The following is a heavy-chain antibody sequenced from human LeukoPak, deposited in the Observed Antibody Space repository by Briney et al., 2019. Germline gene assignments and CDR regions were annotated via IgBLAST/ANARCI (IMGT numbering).Heavy chain of an antibody. CDR2: ISGSGGST. CDR1: GGSISSYY. V-gene: IGHV3-23*01. D-gene: IGHD3-3*01. J-gene: IGHJ4*02. CDR3: AKEAYDPYFDY. Sequence: PSETLSLTCTVSGGSISSYYWSWVRQAPGKGLEWVSAISGSGGSTYYADSVKGRFTISRDNSKNTLYLQMNSLRAEDTAVYYCAKEAYDPYFDYWGQGTLVTVSS.